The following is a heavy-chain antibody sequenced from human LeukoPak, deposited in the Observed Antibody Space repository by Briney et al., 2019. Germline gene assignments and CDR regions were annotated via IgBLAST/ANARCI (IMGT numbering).Heavy chain of an antibody. CDR1: GGSISSGSYY. CDR3: ARDYCGGDCYLDNWYDP. V-gene: IGHV4-61*02. Sequence: SETLSLTCTVSGGSISSGSYYWSWIRQSAGKGLEWIGRIYTSGSTNYNPSLKSRVTISVDTSKNQFSLKLSSVSAADTAVYYCARDYCGGDCYLDNWYDPWGQGTLVTVSS. D-gene: IGHD2-21*01. J-gene: IGHJ5*02. CDR2: IYTSGST.